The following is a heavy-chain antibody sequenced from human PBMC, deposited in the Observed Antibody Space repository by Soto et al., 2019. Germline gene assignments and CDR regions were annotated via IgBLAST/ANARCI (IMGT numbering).Heavy chain of an antibody. D-gene: IGHD2-2*01. CDR2: IGGSGGDT. V-gene: IGHV3-23*01. CDR3: AKPNLFCSSTSCYDY. J-gene: IGHJ4*02. Sequence: EVQLLESRGGLVQPGGSLRLSCAASGFTFSNYAMSWVRQTPGKGLEWVSVIGGSGGDTYYADSVKGRFTISRDNSKRTLYLQMNSLTAEDTAVYYCAKPNLFCSSTSCYDYWGQGALVTVSS. CDR1: GFTFSNYA.